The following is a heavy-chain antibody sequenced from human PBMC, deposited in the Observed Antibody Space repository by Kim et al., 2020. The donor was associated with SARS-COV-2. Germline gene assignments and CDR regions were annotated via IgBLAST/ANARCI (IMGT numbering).Heavy chain of an antibody. D-gene: IGHD3-10*01. V-gene: IGHV4-34*01. Sequence: SETLSLTCAVYGGSFSGYYWSWIRQPPGKGLEWIGEINHSGSTNYNPSLKSRVTISVDTSKNQFSLKLSSVTAADTAVYYCARDGSDGSRLKWFDPWGQG. J-gene: IGHJ5*02. CDR3: ARDGSDGSRLKWFDP. CDR2: INHSGST. CDR1: GGSFSGYY.